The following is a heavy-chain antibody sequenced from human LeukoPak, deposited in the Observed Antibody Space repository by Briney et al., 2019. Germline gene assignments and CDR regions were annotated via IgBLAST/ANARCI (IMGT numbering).Heavy chain of an antibody. J-gene: IGHJ4*02. CDR1: GYTFTSYY. D-gene: IGHD3-22*01. CDR3: ARGMYYYDSSGYYSH. Sequence: ASVKVSCKASGYTFTSYYMHWVRQAPGQGLEWMGIINPSGGSTSYAQKFQGRVTMSRDTSTSTVYMGLSSLRSEDTAVYYCARGMYYYDSSGYYSHWGQGTLVTVSS. CDR2: INPSGGST. V-gene: IGHV1-46*01.